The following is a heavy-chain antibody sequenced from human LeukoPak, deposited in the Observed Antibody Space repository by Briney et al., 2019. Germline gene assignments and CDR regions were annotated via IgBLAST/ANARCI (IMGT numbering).Heavy chain of an antibody. V-gene: IGHV3-30*04. CDR2: ISYDGSNK. CDR1: GFTFSSYA. CDR3: AKAYYDILTGYPEGYYMDV. J-gene: IGHJ6*03. Sequence: PGRSLRLSCAASGFTFSSYAMHWVRQAPGKGLEWVAVISYDGSNKYYADSVKGRFTISRDNSKNTLYLQMNSLRAEDTAVYYCAKAYYDILTGYPEGYYMDVWGKGTTVTISS. D-gene: IGHD3-9*01.